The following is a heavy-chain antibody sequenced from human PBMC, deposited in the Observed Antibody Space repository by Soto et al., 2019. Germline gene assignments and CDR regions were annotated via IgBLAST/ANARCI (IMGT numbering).Heavy chain of an antibody. CDR1: GHTFTGAW. CDR2: IRSNAAGGTA. Sequence: EVQLVESGGGLVKPGGSLRLSCAASGHTFTGAWMTWVRLPPGKGLEWVGRIRSNAAGGTADYAAHVKGRFTISRDDSKNMVVLQMDGLKLEDTALYYCWCTLVRGGDFDVWGRGTMVTVAS. V-gene: IGHV3-15*07. J-gene: IGHJ3*01. CDR3: WCTLVRGGDFDV. D-gene: IGHD2-8*01.